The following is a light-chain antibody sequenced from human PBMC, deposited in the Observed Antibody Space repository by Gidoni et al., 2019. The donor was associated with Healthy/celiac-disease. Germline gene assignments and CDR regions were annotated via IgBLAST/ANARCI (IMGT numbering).Light chain of an antibody. CDR2: EVS. J-gene: IGLJ1*01. V-gene: IGLV2-14*01. CDR1: SSDVGGYNY. Sequence: QSALTQPASVSGSPGQSITISCTGTSSDVGGYNYVSWYPQHPGKAPKLMIYEVSTRPSGVSNRFSGSKSGNTAPLTISGLQAEDEADYYCSSYTSSSTLGVFGTGTKVTVL. CDR3: SSYTSSSTLGV.